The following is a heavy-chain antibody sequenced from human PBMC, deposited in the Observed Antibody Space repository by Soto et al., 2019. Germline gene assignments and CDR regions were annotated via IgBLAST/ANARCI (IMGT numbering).Heavy chain of an antibody. CDR3: ARDLNWNGGY. J-gene: IGHJ4*02. V-gene: IGHV3-30-3*01. Sequence: GGSLRLSCAASGFTFSSYAMHWVRQAPGKGLEWVAVISYDGSNKYYADSVKGRFTISRDNSKNTLYLQMNSLRAEDTAVYYCARDLNWNGGYWGQGTLVTVSS. D-gene: IGHD1-20*01. CDR2: ISYDGSNK. CDR1: GFTFSSYA.